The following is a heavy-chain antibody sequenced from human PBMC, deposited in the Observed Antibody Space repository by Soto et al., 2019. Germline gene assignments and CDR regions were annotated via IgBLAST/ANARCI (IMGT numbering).Heavy chain of an antibody. CDR2: IYWDDDK. J-gene: IGHJ4*02. D-gene: IGHD4-17*01. V-gene: IGHV2-5*02. Sequence: QITLKESGPTLVKPTQTLTLTCTFSGFSLSTSGVGVGWIRQPPGKALEWLALIYWDDDKRYSPSLKSRLTVTKDTSQNQVDLTMPNMDPVDTATYYCADRLLLSDDDGDYGLDYWGQGTLVTVSS. CDR3: ADRLLLSDDDGDYGLDY. CDR1: GFSLSTSGVG.